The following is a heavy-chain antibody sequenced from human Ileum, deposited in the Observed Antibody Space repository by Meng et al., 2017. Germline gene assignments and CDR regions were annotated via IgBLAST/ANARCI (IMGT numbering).Heavy chain of an antibody. Sequence: EVHLLESGGGLIQPGGSMSLSCSASGFTFSIYVMSWVRQAPGKGLEWVSSINTNGVSTYYAGSVKGRFTVSRDNFKKTLYLQMNSLRAEDTAVYYCAKVGMVSYYNYYAMDIWGQGTTVTVSS. CDR1: GFTFSIYV. CDR3: AKVGMVSYYNYYAMDI. D-gene: IGHD2-8*01. J-gene: IGHJ6*02. CDR2: INTNGVST. V-gene: IGHV3-23*01.